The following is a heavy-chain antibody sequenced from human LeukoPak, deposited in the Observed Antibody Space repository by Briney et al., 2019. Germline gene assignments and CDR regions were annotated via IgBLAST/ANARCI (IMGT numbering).Heavy chain of an antibody. Sequence: ASVKVSCKASGGNFNTYAISWVQQAPGQGLEWMGGIIPIFGTGNYAQKFQGRVTITADKSTNTAYMELSSLRSEDTAVYYCARKADYYYYYMDVWGKGTTVTISS. V-gene: IGHV1-69*06. CDR3: ARKADYYYYYMDV. CDR1: GGNFNTYA. J-gene: IGHJ6*03. CDR2: IIPIFGTG.